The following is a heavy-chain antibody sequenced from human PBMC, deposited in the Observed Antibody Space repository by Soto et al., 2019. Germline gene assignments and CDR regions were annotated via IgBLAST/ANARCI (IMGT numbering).Heavy chain of an antibody. Sequence: PSETLSLTCAVYGGSFSGYYWSWIRQPPGKGLEWIGEINHSGSTNYNPSLKSRVTISVDTSKNQFSLKLSSVTAADTAVYYCASRLRGRLFDYWGQGTLVTVSS. CDR1: GGSFSGYY. J-gene: IGHJ4*02. CDR2: INHSGST. CDR3: ASRLRGRLFDY. D-gene: IGHD3-10*01. V-gene: IGHV4-34*01.